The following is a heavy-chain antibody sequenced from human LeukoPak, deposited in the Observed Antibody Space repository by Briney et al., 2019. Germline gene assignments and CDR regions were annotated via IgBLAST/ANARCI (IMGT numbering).Heavy chain of an antibody. J-gene: IGHJ4*02. CDR2: INHSGST. V-gene: IGHV4-34*01. D-gene: IGHD6-19*01. CDR1: GGSFSGYH. CDR3: ARESGCYFDY. Sequence: SETLSLTCAVYGGSFSGYHWSWIRQPPGKGLEWIGEINHSGSTNYNPSLKSRVTISVDTSKNQFSLKLSSVTAADTAVYYCARESGCYFDYWGQGTLVTVSS.